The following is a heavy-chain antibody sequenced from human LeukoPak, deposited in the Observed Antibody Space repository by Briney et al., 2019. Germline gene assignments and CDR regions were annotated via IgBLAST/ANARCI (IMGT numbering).Heavy chain of an antibody. CDR1: GFTFSNSA. CDR2: ISGSGGST. V-gene: IGHV3-23*01. CDR3: ARELSSSWYGGPFDY. Sequence: GGSLRLSCAASGFTFSNSAMSWVRQAPGKGLEWVSSISGSGGSTYYAGSVKGRFTISRDNSKNTLYLQMNSLRAEDTAVYYCARELSSSWYGGPFDYWGQGTLVTVSS. D-gene: IGHD6-13*01. J-gene: IGHJ4*02.